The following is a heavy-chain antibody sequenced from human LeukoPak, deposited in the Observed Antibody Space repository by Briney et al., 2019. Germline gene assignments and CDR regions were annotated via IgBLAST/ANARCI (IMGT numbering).Heavy chain of an antibody. CDR3: ARGTLNIPGEHGAFDY. CDR1: GFRFSSYS. Sequence: GGSLRLSCAASGFRFSSYSMNWVRQAPGKGLEWVSSISTSSSYIHYADSVKGRFTISRDNAKNSLYLQMNSLRAEDTAVYYCARGTLNIPGEHGAFDYWGQGTLVTVSS. D-gene: IGHD1-14*01. J-gene: IGHJ4*02. CDR2: ISTSSSYI. V-gene: IGHV3-21*01.